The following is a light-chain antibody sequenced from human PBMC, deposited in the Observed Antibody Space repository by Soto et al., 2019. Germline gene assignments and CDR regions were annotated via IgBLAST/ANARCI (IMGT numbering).Light chain of an antibody. J-gene: IGLJ2*01. CDR1: PSDIGAYNY. CDR2: DVT. V-gene: IGLV2-14*03. CDR3: GSYTITSTLMI. Sequence: QSVLTQPASVSGSPGQSITISCSGTPSDIGAYNYVSWYQHLPGKAPEVIIYDVTNRPSGVSSRFSGSKSGTTASLTISGLQAEDEANYYCGSYTITSTLMIFGGGTKLT.